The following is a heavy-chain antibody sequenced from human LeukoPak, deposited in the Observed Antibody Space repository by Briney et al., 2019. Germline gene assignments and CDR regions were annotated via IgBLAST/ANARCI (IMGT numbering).Heavy chain of an antibody. Sequence: SETLSLTCTVSGGSTRSWNDYWGWIRQPPGKGLEYIGSIYYTGTTYYKSSLKSRVTISVDTSKNQFSLKLNSVTAADTAVYYCARVGGTVVTRGFDYWGQGTLVTVSS. CDR3: ARVGGTVVTRGFDY. D-gene: IGHD4-23*01. CDR2: IYYTGTT. J-gene: IGHJ4*02. V-gene: IGHV4-39*07. CDR1: GGSTRSWNDY.